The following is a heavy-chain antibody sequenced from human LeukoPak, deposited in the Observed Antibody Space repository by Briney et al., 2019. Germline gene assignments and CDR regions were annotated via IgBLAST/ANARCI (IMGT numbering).Heavy chain of an antibody. D-gene: IGHD6-19*01. CDR2: IIPSLDIV. J-gene: IGHJ6*02. CDR3: ARGFGGSSGSSDYYGMDV. Sequence: SVKVSCKASGATFNNSVITWARQAPGQGLEWMAMIIPSLDIVNYAQTFQDRLTITADKSTSTAYMELRSLRSEDTAVYYCARGFGGSSGSSDYYGMDVWGQGTTVTVSS. V-gene: IGHV1-69*04. CDR1: GATFNNSV.